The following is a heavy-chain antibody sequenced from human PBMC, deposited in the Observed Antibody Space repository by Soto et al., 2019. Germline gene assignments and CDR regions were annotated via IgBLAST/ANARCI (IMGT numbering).Heavy chain of an antibody. CDR2: IWYDGSNK. V-gene: IGHV3-33*01. Sequence: ESGGGVVQPGRSLRLSCAASGFTFSSYGMHWVRQAPGKGLEWVAVIWYDGSNKYYADSVKGRFTISRDNSKNTLYLQMNSLRAEDTAVYYCARPGGLEYSSSNYYYGMDVWGQGTTVTVSS. D-gene: IGHD6-6*01. J-gene: IGHJ6*02. CDR1: GFTFSSYG. CDR3: ARPGGLEYSSSNYYYGMDV.